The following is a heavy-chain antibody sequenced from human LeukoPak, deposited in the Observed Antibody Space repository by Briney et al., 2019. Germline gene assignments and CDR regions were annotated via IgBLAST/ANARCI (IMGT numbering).Heavy chain of an antibody. Sequence: ASVKVSCKASGYTFTGYYMHWVRQAPGQGLEWMGWINPNSGGTNYAQKFQGRVTMTRDTSISTAYMELSRLRSDDTAVYYCARDSSGYYYGYNWFDPWGQGTLVTVSS. J-gene: IGHJ5*02. CDR1: GYTFTGYY. CDR2: INPNSGGT. D-gene: IGHD3-22*01. CDR3: ARDSSGYYYGYNWFDP. V-gene: IGHV1-2*02.